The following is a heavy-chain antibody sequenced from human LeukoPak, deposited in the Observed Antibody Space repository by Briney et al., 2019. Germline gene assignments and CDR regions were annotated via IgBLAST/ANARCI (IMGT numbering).Heavy chain of an antibody. Sequence: SVTVSCKASGGTFSSYAISWVRQAPGQGVERMGGIIAIFGTANYAQKFQGRVTITAEKMRSTAYMEMSRLREEDTAVYYCARVGDIVVVPAAENLFDPWGQGTLVTVSS. V-gene: IGHV1-69*06. J-gene: IGHJ5*02. D-gene: IGHD2-2*01. CDR1: GGTFSSYA. CDR3: ARVGDIVVVPAAENLFDP. CDR2: IIAIFGTA.